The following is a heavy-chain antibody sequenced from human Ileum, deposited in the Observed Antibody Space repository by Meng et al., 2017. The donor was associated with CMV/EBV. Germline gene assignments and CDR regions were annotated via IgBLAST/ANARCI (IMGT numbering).Heavy chain of an antibody. CDR1: GGSISSSSYY. CDR3: ARGPYCSSTSCYYYFDS. D-gene: IGHD2-2*01. CDR2: IYYTGST. V-gene: IGHV4-61*01. Sequence: SETLSLTCTVSGGSISSSSYYWSWIRQPPGNGLEWIGYIYYTGSTNYNPSLKSRVTISVDTSKNQFSLKLSSVTAADTAVYYCARGPYCSSTSCYYYFDSWGQGTLVTVSS. J-gene: IGHJ4*02.